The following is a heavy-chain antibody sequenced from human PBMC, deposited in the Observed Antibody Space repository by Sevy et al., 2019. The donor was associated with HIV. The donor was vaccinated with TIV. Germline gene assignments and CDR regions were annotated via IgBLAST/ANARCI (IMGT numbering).Heavy chain of an antibody. V-gene: IGHV3-30*18. J-gene: IGHJ6*02. CDR2: ISYDGSNK. D-gene: IGHD3-10*01. CDR3: AKDGGLWKYYYYRMDV. CDR1: GLTFSSYG. Sequence: GGSLRLSCAASGLTFSSYGMHWVRQAPGKGLEWVALISYDGSNKYYADSVKGRFTISRDNSKNTLYLQMNSLRAEDTAMYYCAKDGGLWKYYYYRMDVWGQGTTVTVSS.